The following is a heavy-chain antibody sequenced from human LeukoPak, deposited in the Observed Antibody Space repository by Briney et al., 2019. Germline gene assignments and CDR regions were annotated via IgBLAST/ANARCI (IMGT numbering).Heavy chain of an antibody. V-gene: IGHV3-33*01. J-gene: IGHJ4*02. D-gene: IGHD6-19*01. CDR1: GFTFSNYG. Sequence: GGSLRLSCAASGFTFSNYGMHWVSQAPGKGLEWVAVIWYDGSNKYYADSVKGRFTISRDNSKNTLYLQMNSLRAEDTAVYYCARVASSGWYPTFDYWGQGTLVTVST. CDR3: ARVASSGWYPTFDY. CDR2: IWYDGSNK.